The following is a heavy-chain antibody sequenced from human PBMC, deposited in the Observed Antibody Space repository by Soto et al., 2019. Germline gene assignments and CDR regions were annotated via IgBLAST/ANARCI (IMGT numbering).Heavy chain of an antibody. CDR3: ARGEYSSSWYYFDY. J-gene: IGHJ4*02. Sequence: SETLSLTCTVSGGSISSYYWSWIRQPPGKGLEWIGYIYYSGSTNYNPSLKSRVTISVDTSKNQFSLKLSSVTAADTAVYYCARGEYSSSWYYFDYWGQGTLVTVSS. V-gene: IGHV4-59*01. CDR2: IYYSGST. D-gene: IGHD6-13*01. CDR1: GGSISSYY.